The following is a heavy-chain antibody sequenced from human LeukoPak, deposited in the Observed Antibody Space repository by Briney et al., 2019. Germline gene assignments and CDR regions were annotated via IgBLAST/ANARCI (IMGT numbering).Heavy chain of an antibody. D-gene: IGHD3-10*01. CDR1: GFTFSNYA. CDR2: ITGGGGTT. J-gene: IGHJ4*02. Sequence: GGSLRLSCAVSGFTFSNYAMSWVRQAPGKGLEWVSAITGGGGTTHYADSVQGRFTISRDNSKNTLYLQMNSLAAEDTAIYYCAKFTSYYASGNFGDYWGQGTLVTVSS. V-gene: IGHV3-23*01. CDR3: AKFTSYYASGNFGDY.